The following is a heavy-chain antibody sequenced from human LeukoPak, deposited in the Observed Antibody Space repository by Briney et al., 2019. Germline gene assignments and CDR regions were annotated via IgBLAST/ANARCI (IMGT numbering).Heavy chain of an antibody. CDR2: IYNSGTT. J-gene: IGHJ3*02. D-gene: IGHD2-8*02. CDR3: AKEELVGAFDI. CDR1: GFTVSSNY. V-gene: IGHV3-66*01. Sequence: GGSLRLSCAASGFTVSSNYMSWVRQAPGKGLEWVSVIYNSGTTYYADSVKGRFTISRDNSKNTVYLQMSSLRAEDTAVYYCAKEELVGAFDIWGQGTMVTVSS.